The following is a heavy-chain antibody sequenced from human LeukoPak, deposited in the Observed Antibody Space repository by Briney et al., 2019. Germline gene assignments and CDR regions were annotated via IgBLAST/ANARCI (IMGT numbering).Heavy chain of an antibody. CDR1: GGSFSGYY. CDR3: ARGGGISGYYPVDY. CDR2: INHSGST. D-gene: IGHD3-3*01. Sequence: SETLSLTCAVYGGSFSGYYWSWIRQPPGKGLEWIGEINHSGSTNYNPSLKSRVTISVDTSKNQFSLKLSSVTAADTAVYYCARGGGISGYYPVDYWAREPWSPSPQ. V-gene: IGHV4-34*01. J-gene: IGHJ4*02.